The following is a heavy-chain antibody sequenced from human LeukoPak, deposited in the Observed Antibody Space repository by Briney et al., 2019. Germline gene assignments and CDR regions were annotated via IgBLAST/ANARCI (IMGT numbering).Heavy chain of an antibody. D-gene: IGHD2-2*01. CDR1: GYSISSGYY. V-gene: IGHV4-38-2*02. Sequence: KPSETLSLTCTVSGYSISSGYYWGWIRQPPGKGLEWIESIYHSGSTYYNPSLKSRVTISVDTSKNQFSLKLSSVTAADTAVYYCARVRYCSTTSCYEGAFDIWGQGTMVTVSS. J-gene: IGHJ3*02. CDR2: IYHSGST. CDR3: ARVRYCSTTSCYEGAFDI.